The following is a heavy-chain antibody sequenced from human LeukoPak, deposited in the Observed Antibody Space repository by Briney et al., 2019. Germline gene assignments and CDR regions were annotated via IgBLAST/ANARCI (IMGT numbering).Heavy chain of an antibody. J-gene: IGHJ3*02. CDR2: ISSRSSYI. D-gene: IGHD3-10*01. V-gene: IGHV3-21*01. Sequence: GGSLRLSCAGSGFTFSRHNMNWFRQAPGKGLERVSSISSRSSYIFYADSVKGRFTISRDNAKNSLYLQMNSLRAEDTAVYYCARDKLDYYGSGSSHGAFDIWGQGTMVTVSS. CDR1: GFTFSRHN. CDR3: ARDKLDYYGSGSSHGAFDI.